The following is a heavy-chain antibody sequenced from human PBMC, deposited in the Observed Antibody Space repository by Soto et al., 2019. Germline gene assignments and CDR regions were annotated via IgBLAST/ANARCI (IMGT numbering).Heavy chain of an antibody. CDR2: IYYSGST. CDR1: GVSISSGDYY. V-gene: IGHV4-30-4*01. CDR3: ARFRWGSPYGMDV. Sequence: SETLSLTCTVSGVSISSGDYYWSWIRQPPGKGLEWIGYIYYSGSTYYNPSLKSRVTISVDTSKNQFSLKLSSVTAADTAVYYCARFRWGSPYGMDVWGQGTTVTVSS. D-gene: IGHD2-21*01. J-gene: IGHJ6*02.